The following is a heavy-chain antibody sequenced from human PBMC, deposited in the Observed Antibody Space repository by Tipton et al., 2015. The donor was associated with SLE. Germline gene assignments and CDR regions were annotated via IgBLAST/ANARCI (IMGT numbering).Heavy chain of an antibody. J-gene: IGHJ4*02. CDR3: ARELMGTIGY. D-gene: IGHD5-24*01. V-gene: IGHV4-31*03. CDR2: IYYSGST. Sequence: GLVKPSQTLSLNCIVSGGSISSGGFYWSWIRQHPGKGLEWIGNIYYSGSTSYNPSLRSRVTISVDTTNNQFFLKLSSVTAADTAIYYCARELMGTIGYWGQGPLVPVSS. CDR1: GGSISSGGFY.